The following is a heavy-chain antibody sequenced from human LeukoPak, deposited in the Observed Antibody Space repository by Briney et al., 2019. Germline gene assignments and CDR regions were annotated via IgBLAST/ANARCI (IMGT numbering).Heavy chain of an antibody. D-gene: IGHD6-13*01. CDR3: ARTLRGSSWPYYYYYMDV. CDR2: IIPIFGTA. J-gene: IGHJ6*03. CDR1: GGTFSSYA. Sequence: ASVKVSCKASGGTFSSYAFSWVRQAPGQGLEWMGGIIPIFGTANYAQKFQGRVTITADESTSTAYMELSSLRSEDTAVYYCARTLRGSSWPYYYYYMDVWGKGTTVTISS. V-gene: IGHV1-69*13.